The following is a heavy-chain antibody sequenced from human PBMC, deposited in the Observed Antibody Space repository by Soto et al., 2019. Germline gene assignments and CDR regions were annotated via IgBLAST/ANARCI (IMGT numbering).Heavy chain of an antibody. J-gene: IGHJ4*02. CDR1: GFIFSSYA. V-gene: IGHV3-23*01. CDR3: AKDRISYFDY. Sequence: PGGSLRLSCAASGFIFSSYALSWVRQAPGKGLEWVSAISGSGGSTYYADSVKGRFTISRDNSKNTLYLQMNSLRVEDTAVYHCAKDRISYFDYWGQGTLVTVSS. CDR2: ISGSGGST.